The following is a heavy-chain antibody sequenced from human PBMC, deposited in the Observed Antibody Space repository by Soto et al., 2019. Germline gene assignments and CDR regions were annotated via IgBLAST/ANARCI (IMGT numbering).Heavy chain of an antibody. Sequence: ASVKFSCKASGYTFTSYGISWVRQAPGQGLEWMGWISAYNGNTNYAQKLQGRVTMTTDTSTSTAYMELRSLRSDDTAVYYCARDRCSSTSCYRSTYYYYGMDVWGQGTTVTVSS. D-gene: IGHD2-2*02. V-gene: IGHV1-18*04. CDR2: ISAYNGNT. J-gene: IGHJ6*02. CDR1: GYTFTSYG. CDR3: ARDRCSSTSCYRSTYYYYGMDV.